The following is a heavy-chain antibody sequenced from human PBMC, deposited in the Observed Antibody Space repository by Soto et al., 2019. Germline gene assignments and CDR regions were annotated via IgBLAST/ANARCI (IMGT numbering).Heavy chain of an antibody. J-gene: IGHJ4*02. V-gene: IGHV4-59*08. Sequence: PSETLSLTCTVSGGSISSYYWSWLRQPPGKGLEWIGYIYYSGSTNYNPSLKSRVTISVDTSKNQFSLKLSSVTAADTAVYYCARPPTDIGDFWTRGIDYWGQGTLVTVS. CDR1: GGSISSYY. D-gene: IGHD3-3*01. CDR3: ARPPTDIGDFWTRGIDY. CDR2: IYYSGST.